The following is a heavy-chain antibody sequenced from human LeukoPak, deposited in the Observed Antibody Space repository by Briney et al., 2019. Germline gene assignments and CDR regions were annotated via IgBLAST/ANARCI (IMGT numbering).Heavy chain of an antibody. J-gene: IGHJ4*02. Sequence: GGSLRLSCAVSGFTFSTHSMNWVRQAPGKGLEWVSLIFSNGDTHYADSVKGRFAISRDTSKNTVSLQMNSLRVEDTAMYYCTRDQMNYWGQGTLVTVSS. CDR3: TRDQMNY. CDR2: IFSNGDT. D-gene: IGHD5-24*01. V-gene: IGHV3-53*01. CDR1: GFTFSTHS.